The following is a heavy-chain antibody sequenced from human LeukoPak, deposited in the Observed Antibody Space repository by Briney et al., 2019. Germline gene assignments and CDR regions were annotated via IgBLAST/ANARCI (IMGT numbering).Heavy chain of an antibody. CDR3: ARSYGSGSYPWFDP. D-gene: IGHD3-10*01. Sequence: SETLSLTXTVSGGSISSYYWSWIRQPAGKGLEWIGRIYSSGSTNYNPSLKSRVTMSVDTSKNQFSLKLSSVTAADTAVYYCARSYGSGSYPWFDPWGQGTLVTVSS. CDR1: GGSISSYY. J-gene: IGHJ5*02. V-gene: IGHV4-4*07. CDR2: IYSSGST.